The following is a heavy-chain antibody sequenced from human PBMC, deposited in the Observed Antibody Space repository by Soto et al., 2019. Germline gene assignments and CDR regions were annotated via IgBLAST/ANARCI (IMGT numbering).Heavy chain of an antibody. J-gene: IGHJ4*02. CDR3: ARHPGYAVPTVYATHYFNY. V-gene: IGHV4-39*01. D-gene: IGHD2-8*01. CDR1: GDSISSDNYY. CDR2: IYYTGST. Sequence: QLQLQESGPGLVKPSETLSLTCTVSGDSISSDNYYCGWIRQPPGKGLEWIGSIYYTGSTYYNPSPKSRVTMSVDTSKSQLSLKLSSVTAADTAVYYCARHPGYAVPTVYATHYFNYWGQGILVTVST.